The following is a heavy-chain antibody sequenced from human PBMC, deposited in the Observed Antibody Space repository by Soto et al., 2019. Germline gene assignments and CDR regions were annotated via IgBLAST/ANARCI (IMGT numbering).Heavy chain of an antibody. Sequence: QVQLVQSGTEVKKPGSSVRVSCKASGGTSNRFAFSWVRQAPGQGVEWMGGSIPIFGTANYAPRFQGRATITADESTSTGYMELSGLRSDDTATYYCATGRGSGGFDSWGQGTQVLVSS. CDR1: GGTSNRFA. J-gene: IGHJ4*02. D-gene: IGHD3-16*01. V-gene: IGHV1-69*01. CDR2: SIPIFGTA. CDR3: ATGRGSGGFDS.